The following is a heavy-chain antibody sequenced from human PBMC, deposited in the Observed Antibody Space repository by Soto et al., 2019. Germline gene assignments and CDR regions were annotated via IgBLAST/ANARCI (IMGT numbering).Heavy chain of an antibody. V-gene: IGHV3-30*18. Sequence: QVQLVESGGGVVQPGRSLRLSCAASGFTFSSYGMHWVRQAPGKGLEWVAVISYDGSNKYYADSVKGRFTISRDNSKNTLYLQMNSLSAEDTAVYYCANPGDYDYITDAFDIWGQGTMVTVSS. J-gene: IGHJ3*02. CDR1: GFTFSSYG. CDR3: ANPGDYDYITDAFDI. CDR2: ISYDGSNK. D-gene: IGHD3-16*01.